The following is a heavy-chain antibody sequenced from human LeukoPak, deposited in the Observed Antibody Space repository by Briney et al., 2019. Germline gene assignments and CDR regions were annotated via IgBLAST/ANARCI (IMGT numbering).Heavy chain of an antibody. Sequence: ASVKVSCKASGYTFTSYGISWVRQAPGQGLEWMGWISGYNGNTKYVQKFQGRVTMTTDTSTSTAYMEPRSLRSDDTAVYYCARVGTTVTTGHDAFDIWGQGTMVTVSS. CDR1: GYTFTSYG. CDR3: ARVGTTVTTGHDAFDI. D-gene: IGHD4-17*01. CDR2: ISGYNGNT. V-gene: IGHV1-18*01. J-gene: IGHJ3*02.